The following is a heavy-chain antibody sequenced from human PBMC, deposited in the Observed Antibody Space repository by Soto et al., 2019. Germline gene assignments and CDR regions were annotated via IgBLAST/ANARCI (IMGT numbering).Heavy chain of an antibody. CDR2: IYNSGRT. CDR1: GGSISSGDYY. Sequence: SETLSLTCTVSGGSISSGDYYWSWIRQPPGKGLEWIGYIYNSGRTYYNASLKSRVSISIDTSKNQFSLKLTSVTAADTAVYYCARHPVYATGWQIDYWGQGALVTVSS. J-gene: IGHJ4*02. D-gene: IGHD2-2*01. CDR3: ARHPVYATGWQIDY. V-gene: IGHV4-30-4*01.